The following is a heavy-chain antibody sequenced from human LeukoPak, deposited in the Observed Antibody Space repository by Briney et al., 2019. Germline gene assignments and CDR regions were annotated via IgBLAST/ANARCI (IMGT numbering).Heavy chain of an antibody. D-gene: IGHD1-1*01. CDR3: AKDKDPWKSTSISDFDY. V-gene: IGHV3-30*02. CDR1: GFTFSTYG. CDR2: IGYDGSNK. Sequence: GGSLRLSCAASGFTFSTYGMHWVRQAPGKGLEWVAFIGYDGSNKYYADSVKGRFTISRDNSKNTLYLQMNSLRAEDTAVYFCAKDKDPWKSTSISDFDYWGQGTLVTVSS. J-gene: IGHJ4*02.